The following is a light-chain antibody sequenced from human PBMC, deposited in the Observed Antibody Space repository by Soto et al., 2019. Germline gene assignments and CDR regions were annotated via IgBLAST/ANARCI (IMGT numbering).Light chain of an antibody. CDR1: SSDIGGYNS. J-gene: IGLJ1*01. CDR2: EVT. Sequence: QSALTQPASVSGSPGQSITISCTGTSSDIGGYNSVSWYQQHPRKAPKLMIYEVTNRPSGISNRFSGSKSRNTASLTISGLQAEDEADYYCSSYTRGNTHVFGPGTKLTVL. CDR3: SSYTRGNTHV. V-gene: IGLV2-14*01.